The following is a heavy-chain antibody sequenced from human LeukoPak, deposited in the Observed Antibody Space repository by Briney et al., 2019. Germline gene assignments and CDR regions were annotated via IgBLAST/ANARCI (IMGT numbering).Heavy chain of an antibody. V-gene: IGHV3-11*01. CDR3: ARVVFLGSLYYYDSSALGGEGWFDP. J-gene: IGHJ5*02. Sequence: GGSLRLSCAASGFTFSDYYMSWIRQAPGKGLEWVSYISSSGSTIYYADSVKGRFTISRDNAKNSLYLQMNSLRAEDTAVYYCARVVFLGSLYYYDSSALGGEGWFDPWGQGTLVTVSS. CDR2: ISSSGSTI. D-gene: IGHD3-22*01. CDR1: GFTFSDYY.